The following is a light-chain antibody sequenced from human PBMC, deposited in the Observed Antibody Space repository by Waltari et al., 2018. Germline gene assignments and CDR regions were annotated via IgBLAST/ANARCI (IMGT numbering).Light chain of an antibody. J-gene: IGLJ3*02. V-gene: IGLV2-11*01. CDR3: CSYAGRATWA. CDR2: DVS. CDR1: SRDVGGYDY. Sequence: QSALTQPRSVSGSPGHSVTISCTGTSRDVGGYDYCPWYQQYPGKAPKLVIYDVSKRPSGVPDRFSGSKSGNTASLTISGLQAEDEADYNCCSYAGRATWAFGGGTKLTVL.